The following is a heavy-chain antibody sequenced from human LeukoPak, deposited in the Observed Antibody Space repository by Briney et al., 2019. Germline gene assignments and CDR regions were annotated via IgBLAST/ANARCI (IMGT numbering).Heavy chain of an antibody. CDR3: ARVNPCALGPYDSSGYYYADY. CDR1: GYTFTSYG. Sequence: ASVKVSCKASGYTFTSYGISWVRQAPGQGLEWMGWISAYNGNTNYAQKLQGRVTMTTDTSTSTAYMELRSLKSDDTAVYYCARVNPCALGPYDSSGYYYADYWGQGTLVTVSS. CDR2: ISAYNGNT. V-gene: IGHV1-18*01. D-gene: IGHD3-22*01. J-gene: IGHJ4*02.